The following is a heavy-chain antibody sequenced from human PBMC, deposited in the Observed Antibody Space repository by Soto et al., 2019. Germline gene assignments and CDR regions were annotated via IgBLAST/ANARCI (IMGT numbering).Heavy chain of an antibody. CDR3: ARRPGPSNWFDP. CDR2: IYPGDSDT. J-gene: IGHJ5*02. CDR1: GYSFATYW. V-gene: IGHV5-51*01. Sequence: GESLKISCKGSGYSFATYWIGWVRQMPGKGLEWMGIIYPGDSDTRYSPSFQGHVTISADKSISTAYLQWSSLKASDTAIYYCARRPGPSNWFDPWGQGTLVTASS.